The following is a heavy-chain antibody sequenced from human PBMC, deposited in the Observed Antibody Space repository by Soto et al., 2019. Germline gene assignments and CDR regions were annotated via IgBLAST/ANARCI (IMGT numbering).Heavy chain of an antibody. CDR1: GFTLSSYS. CDR2: ISRSSSTI. J-gene: IGHJ6*02. Sequence: EVQLVESGGGLVQPGGSLRLSCAASGFTLSSYSMTWVRQAPGKGLEWLSYISRSSSTINYADSVKGRFTISRDNAKNSVYLELNSLRDEDTAVYYCARDPPNFYYDGMDVWGQGTTVTVSS. V-gene: IGHV3-48*02. CDR3: ARDPPNFYYDGMDV.